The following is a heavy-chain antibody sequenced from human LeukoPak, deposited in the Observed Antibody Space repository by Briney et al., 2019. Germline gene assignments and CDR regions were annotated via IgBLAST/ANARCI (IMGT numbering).Heavy chain of an antibody. Sequence: SETLSLTCTVSGGSISSYYWSWIRQPPGKGLEWIGYIYYSGYTNYNPSLKSRVTISVDTSKNQFSLKLSSVTAADTAVYYCARDSLAGGDYWGQGTLVTVSS. D-gene: IGHD3-10*01. CDR2: IYYSGYT. CDR1: GGSISSYY. V-gene: IGHV4-59*01. J-gene: IGHJ4*02. CDR3: ARDSLAGGDY.